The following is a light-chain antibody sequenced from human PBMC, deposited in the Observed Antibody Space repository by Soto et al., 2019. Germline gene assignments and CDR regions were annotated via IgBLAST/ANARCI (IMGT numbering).Light chain of an antibody. V-gene: IGLV2-23*01. CDR2: EGT. CDR1: STDFENYNL. Sequence: QSVLTQPASVSVSPGQAITISCTRSSTDFENYNLVSWYQHCPDKAPKLIIYEGTKRPSEISDRFSGSESDTTASLIISGPQPEDDADYYCYSYAGRSDRVVFGGGTKLTVL. CDR3: YSYAGRSDRVV. J-gene: IGLJ2*01.